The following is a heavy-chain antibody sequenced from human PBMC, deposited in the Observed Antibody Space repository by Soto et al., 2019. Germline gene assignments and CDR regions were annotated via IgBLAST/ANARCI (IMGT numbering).Heavy chain of an antibody. CDR2: ISYDGSNK. CDR1: GFTFSSYG. CDR3: AKGRGYSGSPPDF. Sequence: QVQLVESGGGVVHPGRSLRLSCAAFGFTFSSYGMHWVRQAPGRGLEWVAVISYDGSNKYYADSVKGRFTISRDNSKNTLYLQMNSLRAEDTAVYYCAKGRGYSGSPPDFWGQGTLVTVSS. J-gene: IGHJ4*02. V-gene: IGHV3-30*18. D-gene: IGHD5-12*01.